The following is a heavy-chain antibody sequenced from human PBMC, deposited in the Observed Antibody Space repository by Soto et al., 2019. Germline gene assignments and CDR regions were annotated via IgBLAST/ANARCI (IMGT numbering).Heavy chain of an antibody. CDR2: ISTYNGDT. CDR1: GYTFSTSG. Sequence: QVQLVQSGAEVRKPGASVKVSCKASGYTFSTSGMSWLRQAPGQGLEWMGWISTYNGDTNDAPKFQDRVTMTSDTSTSTGYMELRSLRADDTAVDYGARAGAAPYDYYGMDVWGQGTRVTVSS. CDR3: ARAGAAPYDYYGMDV. V-gene: IGHV1-18*01. J-gene: IGHJ6*02. D-gene: IGHD2-15*01.